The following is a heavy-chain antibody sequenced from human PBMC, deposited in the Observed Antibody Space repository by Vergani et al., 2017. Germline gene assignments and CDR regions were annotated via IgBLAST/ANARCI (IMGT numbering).Heavy chain of an antibody. D-gene: IGHD5-12*01. V-gene: IGHV3-21*04. Sequence: EVQLVESGGGLVKPGGSLRLSCAASGFTFSSYSMNWVRQAPGKGLEWVSSISSSSSYIYYADSVKGRFTISRDNSKNTLYLQMNSLRAEDTAVYYCASRRGYSGYDYGGALGYWGQGTLVTVSS. J-gene: IGHJ4*02. CDR1: GFTFSSYS. CDR2: ISSSSSYI. CDR3: ASRRGYSGYDYGGALGY.